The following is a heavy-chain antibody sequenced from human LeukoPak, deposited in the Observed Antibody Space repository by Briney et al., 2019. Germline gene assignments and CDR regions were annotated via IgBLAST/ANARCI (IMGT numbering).Heavy chain of an antibody. CDR3: VREAFRVGEWYFDY. Sequence: GGSLRLSCTGSAFTFSSSAFHWVRQAPGKGLEWLSVISFDGNNIHYADSVKGRFTVFRDNSRHTLYLQMNSLGPEDTAVYYCVREAFRVGEWYFDYWGQGTLVTVSS. V-gene: IGHV3-30-3*01. CDR2: ISFDGNNI. D-gene: IGHD3-10*01. CDR1: AFTFSSSA. J-gene: IGHJ4*02.